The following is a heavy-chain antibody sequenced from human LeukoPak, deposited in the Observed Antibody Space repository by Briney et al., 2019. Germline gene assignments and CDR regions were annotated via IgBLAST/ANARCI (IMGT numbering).Heavy chain of an antibody. CDR1: GYTFTSYA. J-gene: IGHJ5*02. D-gene: IGHD6-13*01. Sequence: ASVKVSCKASGYTFTSYAMNWVRQAPGQGLEWMGWINTNTGNPTYAQGFTGRFVFSLDTSVSTAYLQISSLKAEDTAVYYCARDGEVVPYSSPLGWFDPWGQGTLVTVSS. V-gene: IGHV7-4-1*02. CDR2: INTNTGNP. CDR3: ARDGEVVPYSSPLGWFDP.